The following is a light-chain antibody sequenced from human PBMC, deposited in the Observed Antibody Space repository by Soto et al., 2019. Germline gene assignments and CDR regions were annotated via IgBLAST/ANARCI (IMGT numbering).Light chain of an antibody. J-gene: IGKJ4*01. V-gene: IGKV3-15*01. CDR1: QTINNN. CDR3: QHYNNWPLT. Sequence: VMTQAPATLSESPGERATLSCRASQTINNNVAWYQLKDGQVPRLVIYGASTRATDIPARFSGSGSGTEFTLTISRLEPEDFAVYYCQHYNNWPLTFGGGTKVDIK. CDR2: GAS.